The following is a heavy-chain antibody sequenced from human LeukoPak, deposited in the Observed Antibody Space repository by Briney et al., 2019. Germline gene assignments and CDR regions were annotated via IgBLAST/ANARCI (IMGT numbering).Heavy chain of an antibody. J-gene: IGHJ4*02. CDR1: GFTFNTYG. V-gene: IGHV3-33*06. D-gene: IGHD4-17*01. CDR3: AKDDDDGDHVVVDH. CDR2: IWYDGSNK. Sequence: PGRSLRLSCAASGFTFNTYGMHWVRQAPGKGLEWVAVIWYDGSNKYYVDSVKGRFTISRDNSKNTEYLQMNSLRAEDTAIYYCAKDDDDGDHVVVDHWGQGTLVTVSS.